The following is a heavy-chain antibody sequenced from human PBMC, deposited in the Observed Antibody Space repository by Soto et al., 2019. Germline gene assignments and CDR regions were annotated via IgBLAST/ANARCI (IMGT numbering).Heavy chain of an antibody. CDR2: ISDSGGST. V-gene: IGHV3-23*01. CDR3: AKALGRDFSDFDS. J-gene: IGHJ4*02. CDR1: GFTFSSNA. D-gene: IGHD3-10*01. Sequence: TGGSLRLSCEASGFTFSSNAMTWVRQAPGKGLEWVSAISDSGGSTYYADSVAGRFTISRDNSSHTLYLQMNSLRAEDTAIYYCAKALGRDFSDFDSWGQGTQVTVSS.